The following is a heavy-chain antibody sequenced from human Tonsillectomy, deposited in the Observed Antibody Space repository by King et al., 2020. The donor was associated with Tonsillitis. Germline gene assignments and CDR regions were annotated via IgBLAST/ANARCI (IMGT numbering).Heavy chain of an antibody. CDR3: AKALWTRDRRGSLDY. CDR1: EFTFDDYG. J-gene: IGHJ4*02. CDR2: ISWNSGSI. Sequence: VQLVESGGGLVQPGRSLRLSCAASEFTFDDYGMHWVRQAPGKGLEWVSGISWNSGSIGYADSVKGRFTISRDNAKNSLYLQMNSLRAEDTALYYCAKALWTRDRRGSLDYWGQGTRVTVSS. D-gene: IGHD3-22*01. V-gene: IGHV3-9*01.